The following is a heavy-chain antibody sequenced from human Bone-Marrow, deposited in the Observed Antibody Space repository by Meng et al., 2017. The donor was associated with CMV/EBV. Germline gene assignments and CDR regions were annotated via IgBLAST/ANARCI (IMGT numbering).Heavy chain of an antibody. CDR3: TRVIYGSGSYTSENWFDP. V-gene: IGHV3-74*01. J-gene: IGHJ5*02. CDR1: GFTFSSYW. Sequence: GESLKISCAASGFTFSSYWMHWVRQAPGKGLVWVSRINSDGSSTSYADSVKGRFTISRDNAKNTLYLQMNSLRAEDTAVYYCTRVIYGSGSYTSENWFDPWGQGTLVTVSS. D-gene: IGHD3-10*01. CDR2: INSDGSST.